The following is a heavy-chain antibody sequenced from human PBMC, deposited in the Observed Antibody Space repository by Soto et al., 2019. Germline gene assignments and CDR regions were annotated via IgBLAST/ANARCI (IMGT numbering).Heavy chain of an antibody. CDR3: ARDRRILWFGEFSDFDY. CDR2: INAGNGNT. V-gene: IGHV1-3*01. D-gene: IGHD3-10*01. J-gene: IGHJ4*02. CDR1: GYTFTSYA. Sequence: QVQLVQSGAEVKKPGASVKVSCKASGYTFTSYAMHWVRQAPGQRLEWMGWINAGNGNTKYSQKFQGRVTITRDTSASTAYMELSSLRSEDTAVYYCARDRRILWFGEFSDFDYWGQGTLVTVSS.